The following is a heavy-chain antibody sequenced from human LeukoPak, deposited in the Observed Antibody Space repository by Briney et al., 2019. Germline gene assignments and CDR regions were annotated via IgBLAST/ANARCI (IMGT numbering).Heavy chain of an antibody. J-gene: IGHJ4*02. CDR2: IIAILGIA. Sequence: SVKVSCKASGGTFSSYAISWVRQAPGQGLEWMGRIIAILGIANYAQKFQGRVTITADKSTSTAYMELSSLRSEDTAVYYCARDQRGYDILTGYSTLPYYFDYWGQGTLVTVSS. D-gene: IGHD3-9*01. CDR1: GGTFSSYA. CDR3: ARDQRGYDILTGYSTLPYYFDY. V-gene: IGHV1-69*04.